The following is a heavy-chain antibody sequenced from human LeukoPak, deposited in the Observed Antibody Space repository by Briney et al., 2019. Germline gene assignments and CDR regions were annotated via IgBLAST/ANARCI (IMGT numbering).Heavy chain of an antibody. J-gene: IGHJ3*02. D-gene: IGHD2-2*01. CDR2: INPNSGGT. CDR3: ARLSSTHAFDI. CDR1: GYTFTGYY. Sequence: ASVKVSCKASGYTFTGYYTHWVRQAPGQGLEWMGWINPNSGGTNYAQKFQGRVTMTRDTSISTAYMELSRLRSDDTAVYYCARLSSTHAFDIWGQETMVTVSS. V-gene: IGHV1-2*02.